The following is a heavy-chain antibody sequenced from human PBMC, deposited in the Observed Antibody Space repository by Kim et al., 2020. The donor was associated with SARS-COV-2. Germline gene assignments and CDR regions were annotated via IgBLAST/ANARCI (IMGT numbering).Heavy chain of an antibody. Sequence: GGSLRLSCAASGFTFSSYAMHWVRQAPGKGLEWVAVISYDGSNKYYADSVKGRFTISRDNSKNTLYLQMNSLRAEDTAVYYCARPMIVVVTDDAFDIWG. CDR3: ARPMIVVVTDDAFDI. CDR1: GFTFSSYA. D-gene: IGHD2-21*02. J-gene: IGHJ3*02. CDR2: ISYDGSNK. V-gene: IGHV3-30*04.